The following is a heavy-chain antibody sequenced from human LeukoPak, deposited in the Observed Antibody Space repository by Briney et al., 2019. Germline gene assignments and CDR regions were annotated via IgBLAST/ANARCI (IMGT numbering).Heavy chain of an antibody. V-gene: IGHV5-51*01. CDR2: IYPGDSDT. CDR1: GYRFTSYW. J-gene: IGHJ4*02. Sequence: GESLQISCKGSGYRFTSYWIGWVRQLPGKGLEWMGIIYPGDSDTRYSPSFQGQVTISADKSISTAYLQWSSLKASDTAMYYCARSHLAIGSGYSYGFVDYWGQGTLVTVSS. CDR3: ARSHLAIGSGYSYGFVDY. D-gene: IGHD5-18*01.